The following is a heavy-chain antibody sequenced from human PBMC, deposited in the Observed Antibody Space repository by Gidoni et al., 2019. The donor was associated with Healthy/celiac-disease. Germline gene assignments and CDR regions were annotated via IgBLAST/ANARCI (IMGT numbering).Heavy chain of an antibody. D-gene: IGHD3-22*01. CDR3: ARGEKGIVVVIMGY. Sequence: QVQLQQWGAGLLKPSETLSLTCAVYGGSFSGYYWSWIRQPPGKGLEWIGEINHSGSTNYNPSLKSRVTISVDTSKNQFSLKLSSVTAADTAVYYCARGEKGIVVVIMGYWGQGTLVTVSS. J-gene: IGHJ4*02. CDR1: GGSFSGYY. CDR2: INHSGST. V-gene: IGHV4-34*01.